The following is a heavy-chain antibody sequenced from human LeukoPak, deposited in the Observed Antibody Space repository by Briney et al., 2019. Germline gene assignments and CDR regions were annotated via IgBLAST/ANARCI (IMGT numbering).Heavy chain of an antibody. V-gene: IGHV4-31*03. D-gene: IGHD3-10*01. CDR1: GGSISSGGYY. CDR3: ARDVASRVPGSGSYYVFDY. J-gene: IGHJ4*02. CDR2: IYYSGST. Sequence: SQTLSLTCTVSGGSISSGGYYWSWIRQHPGKGLEWIGYIYYSGSTYYNPSLKSRVTISVDTSKNQFSLKLSSVTAADTAVYYCARDVASRVPGSGSYYVFDYWGQGTLVTVSS.